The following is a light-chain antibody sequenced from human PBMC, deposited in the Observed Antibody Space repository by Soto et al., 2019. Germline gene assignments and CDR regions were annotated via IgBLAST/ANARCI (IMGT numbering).Light chain of an antibody. CDR1: SSDIGHYDY. V-gene: IGLV2-14*03. Sequence: QSVLTQPASVSGSPGQSITSSCTGTSSDIGHYDYVSWYQQHPGKAPKLMIYHVTYRPLGVSNRYSGSKSGNSASLTISGLQADDEADYYCCSLTTSHTYVFGSGTKVTV. J-gene: IGLJ1*01. CDR2: HVT. CDR3: CSLTTSHTYV.